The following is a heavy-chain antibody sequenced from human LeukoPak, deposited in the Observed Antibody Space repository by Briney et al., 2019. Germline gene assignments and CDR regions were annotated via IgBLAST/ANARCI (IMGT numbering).Heavy chain of an antibody. CDR1: GGTFSSYA. V-gene: IGHV1-69*13. D-gene: IGHD6-6*01. CDR3: ATPGYSSSSGAFDI. CDR2: IIPIFGTA. Sequence: ASVKVSCKASGGTFSSYAISWVRQAPGQGLEWMGGIIPIFGTANYAQKFQGRVTITADESTSTAYMELSSLRSEDTAVYYCATPGYSSSSGAFDIWGQGTMVTVSS. J-gene: IGHJ3*02.